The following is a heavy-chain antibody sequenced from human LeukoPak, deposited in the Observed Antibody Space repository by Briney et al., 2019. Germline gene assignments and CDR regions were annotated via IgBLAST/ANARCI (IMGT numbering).Heavy chain of an antibody. CDR1: RFTVSSNY. Sequence: GGSLRLSCAASRFTVSSNYMTWVRQAAGKGLEWVSVIYSGGSTYYADSVKGRFTISRDNSKNTLYLQMNSLRAEDTAVYYCVRDWGYDSSGYWQKYFDTWGQGTLVTVSS. CDR2: IYSGGST. J-gene: IGHJ4*02. V-gene: IGHV3-66*01. D-gene: IGHD3-22*01. CDR3: VRDWGYDSSGYWQKYFDT.